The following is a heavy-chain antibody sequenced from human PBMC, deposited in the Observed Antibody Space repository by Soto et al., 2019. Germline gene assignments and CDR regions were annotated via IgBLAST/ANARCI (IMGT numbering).Heavy chain of an antibody. CDR1: GGTFSSYA. CDR2: IIPIFGTA. J-gene: IGHJ5*02. V-gene: IGHV1-69*13. D-gene: IGHD3-22*01. Sequence: SVKVSCKASGGTFSSYAISWVRQAPGQGLEWMGGIIPIFGTANYAQKFQGRVTITADESTSTAYMELSSLRSEDTAVYYCARGTPYYYDSSYNWFDPWGQGTLVTVSS. CDR3: ARGTPYYYDSSYNWFDP.